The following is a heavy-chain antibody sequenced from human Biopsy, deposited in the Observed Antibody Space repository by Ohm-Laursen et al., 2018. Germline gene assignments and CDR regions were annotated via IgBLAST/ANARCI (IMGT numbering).Heavy chain of an antibody. CDR3: ARTPILIVSAGLVYRHRRHLQGMDV. Sequence: TQTLTPTCSSSGFSLSARGMCVSWIRQAPGKALEWLARVDWDDYKDYSASLQTKLSISKDTSNDQVVLTVNNVDPADTATYYCARTPILIVSAGLVYRHRRHLQGMDVWGQGIAVTVSS. J-gene: IGHJ6*02. V-gene: IGHV2-70*11. CDR1: GFSLSARGMC. D-gene: IGHD6-13*01. CDR2: VDWDDYK.